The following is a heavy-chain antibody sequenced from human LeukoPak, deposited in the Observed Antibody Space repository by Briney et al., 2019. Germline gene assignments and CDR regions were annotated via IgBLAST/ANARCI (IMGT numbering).Heavy chain of an antibody. Sequence: GGSLRLSCAASGFTFSNYGFHWVRQTPGKGLEWVVVISYDGSDKYYADSVKGRFTISRDNSKNTLYLQMNSLRAEDTAVYYCAKGYTDFDYWGQGTLVTVSS. D-gene: IGHD3-16*02. CDR2: ISYDGSDK. CDR3: AKGYTDFDY. J-gene: IGHJ4*02. CDR1: GFTFSNYG. V-gene: IGHV3-30*18.